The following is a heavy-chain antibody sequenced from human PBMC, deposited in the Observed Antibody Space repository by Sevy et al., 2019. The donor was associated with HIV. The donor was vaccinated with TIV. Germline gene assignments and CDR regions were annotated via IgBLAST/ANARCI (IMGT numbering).Heavy chain of an antibody. Sequence: GGSLRLSCAASGFTFSSYGMHWVRQAPGKGLEWVAVISYDGSNKYYADSVKGRFTISRDNSKNTLYLQMNSLRAEDTAVYYCAKDRNFWSGYYYYYHYMDVWGKGTTVTVSS. V-gene: IGHV3-30*18. J-gene: IGHJ6*03. CDR1: GFTFSSYG. CDR2: ISYDGSNK. D-gene: IGHD3-3*01. CDR3: AKDRNFWSGYYYYYHYMDV.